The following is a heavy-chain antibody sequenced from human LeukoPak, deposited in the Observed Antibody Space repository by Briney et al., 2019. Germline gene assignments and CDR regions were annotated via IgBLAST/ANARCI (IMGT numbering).Heavy chain of an antibody. J-gene: IGHJ4*02. D-gene: IGHD3/OR15-3a*01. CDR1: GVSISTYY. CDR2: IYYSGNT. Sequence: SETLSLTCTASGVSISTYYWSWIRQPPGKGLEWIGYIYYSGNTNYNPSLRSRVTISIDTSKNQFSLRLSSVTAADTAVYYCARVGSWTFDYWGQGTLVTVSS. CDR3: ARVGSWTFDY. V-gene: IGHV4-59*01.